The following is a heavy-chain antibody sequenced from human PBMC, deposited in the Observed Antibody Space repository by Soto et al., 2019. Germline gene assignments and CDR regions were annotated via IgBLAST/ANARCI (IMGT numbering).Heavy chain of an antibody. CDR2: MSGGGDTT. CDR3: AKGRGGSGSLNPRVDC. J-gene: IGHJ4*02. CDR1: GFTFNNYA. V-gene: IGHV3-23*01. Sequence: EVQLLESGGGLVQHGGSLRLSCAASGFTFNNYAMPWVRQAPGKGLEWVSAMSGGGDTTSYADSVKGRFTVSRDGSKNTLYLQLSSLRAEDTALYSCAKGRGGSGSLNPRVDCWGQGTLVTVSS. D-gene: IGHD3-10*01.